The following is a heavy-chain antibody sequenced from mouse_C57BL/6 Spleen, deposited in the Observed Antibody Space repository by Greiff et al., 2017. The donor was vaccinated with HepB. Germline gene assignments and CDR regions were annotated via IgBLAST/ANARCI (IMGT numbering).Heavy chain of an antibody. J-gene: IGHJ4*01. Sequence: EVQLQQSGPELVKPGASVKMSCKASGYTFTDYNMHWVKQSHGKSLEWIGYINPNNGGTSYNQKFKGKATLTVNKSSSTAYMELRSLTSEESAVYYCARSWDRDYAMDYWGQGTSVTVSS. D-gene: IGHD3-3*01. V-gene: IGHV1-22*01. CDR3: ARSWDRDYAMDY. CDR1: GYTFTDYN. CDR2: INPNNGGT.